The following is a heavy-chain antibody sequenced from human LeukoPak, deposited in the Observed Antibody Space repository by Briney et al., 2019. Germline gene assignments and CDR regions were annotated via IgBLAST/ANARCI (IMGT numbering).Heavy chain of an antibody. Sequence: PGESLKISCKGSGYSFTSYWIGWVRQMPGKGLEWMGIIYPGDSDTRYSPSFQGQVTISADKSISTAYLQWSSLKASDTAMYYCAGATESLIDCSSTSCYVDAFDIWGQGTMVTVSS. D-gene: IGHD2-2*01. V-gene: IGHV5-51*01. CDR2: IYPGDSDT. CDR1: GYSFTSYW. CDR3: AGATESLIDCSSTSCYVDAFDI. J-gene: IGHJ3*02.